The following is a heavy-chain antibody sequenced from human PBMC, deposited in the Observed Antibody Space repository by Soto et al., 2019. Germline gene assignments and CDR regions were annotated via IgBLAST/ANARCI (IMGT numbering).Heavy chain of an antibody. D-gene: IGHD3-10*01. V-gene: IGHV1-2*04. CDR3: APSRYYYGSGSYYPSALDY. Sequence: ASVKVSCKASGYTFTGYYMHWVRQAPGQGLEWMGWINPNSGGTNYAQKFQGWVTMTRDTSISTAYMELSRLRSDDTAVYYCAPSRYYYGSGSYYPSALDYWGKETLVTVPS. J-gene: IGHJ4*02. CDR2: INPNSGGT. CDR1: GYTFTGYY.